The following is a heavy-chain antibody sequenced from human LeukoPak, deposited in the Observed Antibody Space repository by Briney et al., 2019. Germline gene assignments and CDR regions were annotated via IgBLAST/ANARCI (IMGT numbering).Heavy chain of an antibody. D-gene: IGHD3-10*01. CDR3: FRGIHYGSRVDHYGMDV. CDR1: GYSFTKYW. V-gene: IGHV5-51*01. Sequence: GESPKISCMGSGYSFTKYWIAWVRQMPGKGEWYGGVISPGDSDIKYSLSFRGPVTISADKSLNTAYLGWSSLKASDNSVCYCFRGIHYGSRVDHYGMDVWGKGTTVTVSS. CDR2: ISPGDSDI. J-gene: IGHJ6*04.